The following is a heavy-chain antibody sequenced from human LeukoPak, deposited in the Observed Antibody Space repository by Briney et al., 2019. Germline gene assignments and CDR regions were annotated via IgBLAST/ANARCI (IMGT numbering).Heavy chain of an antibody. V-gene: IGHV6-1*01. Sequence: SQTLSLTCAISGDSVSNNIATRNWVRQSPSRGLEWLGRTYYRSRWGNDYAISVKGRITVNPDTSKNQFSLHLNSVTPEDTAVYYCARRLTQYDCFDPWGQGILVTVSS. J-gene: IGHJ5*02. CDR3: ARRLTQYDCFDP. D-gene: IGHD2-2*01. CDR1: GDSVSNNIAT. CDR2: TYYRSRWGN.